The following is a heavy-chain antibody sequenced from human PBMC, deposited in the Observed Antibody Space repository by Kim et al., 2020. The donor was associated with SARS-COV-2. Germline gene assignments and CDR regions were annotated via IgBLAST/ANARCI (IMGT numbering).Heavy chain of an antibody. Sequence: GGSLRLSCAASGFTLSNYAMNWVRQAPGKGLEWVSSVSDSGGSTDYADSVKGRFTISKDNSKNTLYLQMNSLRADDTAVYYCARGQVEITLIVVAIFSSRNCLDYWGQGNLVTVSS. CDR2: VSDSGGST. J-gene: IGHJ4*02. CDR1: GFTLSNYA. D-gene: IGHD3-22*01. V-gene: IGHV3-23*01. CDR3: ARGQVEITLIVVAIFSSRNCLDY.